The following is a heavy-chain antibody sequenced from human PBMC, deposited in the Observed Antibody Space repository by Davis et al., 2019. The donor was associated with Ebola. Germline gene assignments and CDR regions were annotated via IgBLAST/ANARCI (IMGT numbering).Heavy chain of an antibody. Sequence: MPSETLSLTCTVSGGSISSYYWSWIRQPPGKGLEWIGYIYYSGSTNYNPSLKSRVTISVDTSKNQFSLMLSSVTAADTAVYYCARGRRYCSSTSCYYYFDYWGQGTLVTVSS. J-gene: IGHJ4*02. D-gene: IGHD2-2*01. CDR2: IYYSGST. CDR1: GGSISSYY. V-gene: IGHV4-59*12. CDR3: ARGRRYCSSTSCYYYFDY.